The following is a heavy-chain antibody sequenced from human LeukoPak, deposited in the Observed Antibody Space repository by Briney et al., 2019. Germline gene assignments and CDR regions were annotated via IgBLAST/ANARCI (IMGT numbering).Heavy chain of an antibody. V-gene: IGHV3-48*03. CDR2: ISSSGSTI. J-gene: IGHJ4*02. CDR1: GFTFSSYE. Sequence: KSGGSLRLSCAASGFTFSSYEMNWVRQAPGKGLEWVSYISSSGSTIYYADSVKGRFTISRDNAKNSLYLQMNSLRAEDTADYYCARARGLSGYDDFDYWGQGTLVTVSS. D-gene: IGHD5-12*01. CDR3: ARARGLSGYDDFDY.